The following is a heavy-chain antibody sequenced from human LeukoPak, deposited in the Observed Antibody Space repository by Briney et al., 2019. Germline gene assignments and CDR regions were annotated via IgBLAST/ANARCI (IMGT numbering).Heavy chain of an antibody. J-gene: IGHJ4*02. CDR3: AREEAVAGSFDY. CDR2: ITSTSSYI. Sequence: GGSLRLSCAASGFTFSTYSMNWVRQAPGKGLEWVSSITSTSSYIHYADSVKGRFTISRDNAKNSVYLQMNSLRAEDTAAYYCAREEAVAGSFDYWGQGTLVTVSS. D-gene: IGHD6-19*01. CDR1: GFTFSTYS. V-gene: IGHV3-21*01.